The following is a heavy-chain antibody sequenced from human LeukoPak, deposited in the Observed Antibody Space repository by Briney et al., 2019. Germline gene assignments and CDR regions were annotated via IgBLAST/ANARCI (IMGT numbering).Heavy chain of an antibody. CDR2: IIPIFGTA. CDR1: GGTFSSYA. J-gene: IGHJ4*02. D-gene: IGHD4-23*01. CDR3: AREPYGGNAKVAFDY. Sequence: SVRVSCKASGGTFSSYAISWVRQAPGRGLEWMGGIIPIFGTANYAQKFQGRVTITADESTSTAYMELSSLRSEDTAVYYCAREPYGGNAKVAFDYWGQGTLVTVSS. V-gene: IGHV1-69*13.